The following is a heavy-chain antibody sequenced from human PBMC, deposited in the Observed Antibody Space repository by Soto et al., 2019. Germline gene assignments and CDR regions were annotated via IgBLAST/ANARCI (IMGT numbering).Heavy chain of an antibody. V-gene: IGHV1-2*06. CDR3: ARQLAYCGGDCYTEPIDY. Sequence: ASVKVSCKASGYTFTKYYVLWVRQAPGQGLEWVGRVNPNTGGTNYAQKFQDRVTMTRDTSITTAYMELSRLRSDDTAVYYCARQLAYCGGDCYTEPIDYWGQG. J-gene: IGHJ4*02. CDR2: VNPNTGGT. D-gene: IGHD2-21*02. CDR1: GYTFTKYY.